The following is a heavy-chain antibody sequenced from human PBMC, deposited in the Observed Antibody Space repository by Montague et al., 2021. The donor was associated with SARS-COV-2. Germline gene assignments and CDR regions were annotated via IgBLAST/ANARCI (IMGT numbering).Heavy chain of an antibody. Sequence: SRSISFVASGFTFSSYGMHWVRQAPGKGLEWVAVIWYDGSNKYYADSVKGRFTISRDNSKNTLYLQMNSLRAEDTAVYYCARDWWNGDWLFGLYYYYGMDVWGQGTTVTVSS. D-gene: IGHD3-9*01. J-gene: IGHJ6*02. CDR1: GFTFSSYG. CDR2: IWYDGSNK. CDR3: ARDWWNGDWLFGLYYYYGMDV. V-gene: IGHV3-33*01.